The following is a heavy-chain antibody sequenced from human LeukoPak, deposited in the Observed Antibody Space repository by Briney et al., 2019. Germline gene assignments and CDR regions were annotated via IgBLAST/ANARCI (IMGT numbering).Heavy chain of an antibody. CDR1: GYTFTDSY. J-gene: IGHJ4*02. Sequence: ASVKVSCKASGYTFTDSYMHWVRQAPGQGLEWMGWINPNSGDRNYAQEFQGRVTMTRDTSISTAYMELSRLRSDDTAVYYCARSRGLRVPSFDYWGQGTLVTVSS. CDR3: ARSRGLRVPSFDY. V-gene: IGHV1-2*02. D-gene: IGHD2-2*01. CDR2: INPNSGDR.